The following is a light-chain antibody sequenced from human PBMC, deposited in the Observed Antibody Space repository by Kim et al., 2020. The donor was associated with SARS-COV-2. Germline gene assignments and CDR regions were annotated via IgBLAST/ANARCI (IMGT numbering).Light chain of an antibody. CDR2: AAS. Sequence: DIQLTLSPSSLSASVGDRVTITCRASQGIRSYLAWYQQKAGKVPKLLIYAASALQSGVPSRFRGSGSGTGFTLTISSLQPEDVATYYCQRSHNDPWTFCQGATV. CDR1: QGIRSY. J-gene: IGKJ1*01. CDR3: QRSHNDPWT. V-gene: IGKV1-27*01.